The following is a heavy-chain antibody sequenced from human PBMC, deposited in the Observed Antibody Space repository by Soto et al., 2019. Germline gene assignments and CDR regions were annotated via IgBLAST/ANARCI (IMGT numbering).Heavy chain of an antibody. J-gene: IGHJ4*02. V-gene: IGHV1-69*13. CDR3: ENDYCDSSRCYLPDY. D-gene: IGHD2-2*01. Sequence: SVKVSCKASGGTFSSYAISWVRQAPGQGLEWMGGIIPIFGTAKYAQKFQGRVTITADESTSTAYMELSSLRSEDTDVYYCENDYCDSSRCYLPDYWGQGALVTVSS. CDR2: IIPIFGTA. CDR1: GGTFSSYA.